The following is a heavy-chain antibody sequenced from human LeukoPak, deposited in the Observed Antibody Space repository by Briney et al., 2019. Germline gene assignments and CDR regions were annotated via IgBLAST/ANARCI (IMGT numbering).Heavy chain of an antibody. CDR2: IYYSGST. CDR3: ARDHSSSWSYYYYGMDV. D-gene: IGHD6-13*01. V-gene: IGHV4-30-4*02. CDR1: GGSVSSGDYY. J-gene: IGHJ6*02. Sequence: PSETLSLTCTVSGGSVSSGDYYWSWIRQPPGKGLEWIGYIYYSGSTYYNPSLKSRITISVDTSKNQFSLKLSSVTAADTAVYYCARDHSSSWSYYYYGMDVWGQGTTVTVSS.